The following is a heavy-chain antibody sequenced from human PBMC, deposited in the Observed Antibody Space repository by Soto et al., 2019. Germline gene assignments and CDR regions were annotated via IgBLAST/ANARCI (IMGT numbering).Heavy chain of an antibody. CDR1: GFSFSNAW. CDR2: IKRKIDGAAT. CDR3: TTGSVEGV. D-gene: IGHD2-15*01. J-gene: IGHJ6*02. Sequence: EVQLVESGGGLVKPGGSLRLSCAASGFSFSNAWMNWVRQAPGKGLEWVGRIKRKIDGAATDYAAPVKGRFTVSRDDSKSALYLHMNSLKGDDTAVYYCTTGSVEGVWGQGTTVTVSS. V-gene: IGHV3-15*07.